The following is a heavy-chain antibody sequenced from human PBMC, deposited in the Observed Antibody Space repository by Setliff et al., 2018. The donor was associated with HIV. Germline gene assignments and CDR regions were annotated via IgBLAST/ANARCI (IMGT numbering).Heavy chain of an antibody. CDR1: GGSISSYY. D-gene: IGHD3-22*01. CDR2: IFYTGST. V-gene: IGHV4-59*08. Sequence: PSETLSLTCTVSGGSISSYYWTWLRQFPGKGLEWIGFIFYTGSTTYNPSLNSRVTISVDTSKNQFSLKVTSVIAADTAVYYCGRQVPVPGVAVTPIDYWGQGTLVTVSS. J-gene: IGHJ4*02. CDR3: GRQVPVPGVAVTPIDY.